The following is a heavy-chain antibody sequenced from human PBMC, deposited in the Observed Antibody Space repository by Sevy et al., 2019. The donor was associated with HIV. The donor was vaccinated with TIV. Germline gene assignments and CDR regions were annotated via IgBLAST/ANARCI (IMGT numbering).Heavy chain of an antibody. J-gene: IGHJ3*02. V-gene: IGHV4-59*08. CDR2: VYYTGGT. CDR1: GGSINSDH. Sequence: SETLSLTCTVSGGSINSDHWNWIRQPPGKGLEWIGYVYYTGGTNYNPSLKNRVTISVDRTKNQFCLKLTSVTAADTAVYYCASRNDFDIWGQGTMVTVSS. CDR3: ASRNDFDI.